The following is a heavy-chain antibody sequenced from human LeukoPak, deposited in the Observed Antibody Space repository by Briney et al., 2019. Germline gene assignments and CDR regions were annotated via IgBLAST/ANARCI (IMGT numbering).Heavy chain of an antibody. CDR1: GFTFDDYA. Sequence: GGSLRLSFAASGFTFDDYAMHWVRQAPGKGLEWVSGISWYSGSIGYADSLKGRFTISRGNAQNSLSLHMNSLRGEDTALYYCAKDIATGNRLYYFDYWGQGTLVIVSS. CDR3: AKDIATGNRLYYFDY. D-gene: IGHD1-14*01. J-gene: IGHJ4*02. CDR2: ISWYSGSI. V-gene: IGHV3-9*01.